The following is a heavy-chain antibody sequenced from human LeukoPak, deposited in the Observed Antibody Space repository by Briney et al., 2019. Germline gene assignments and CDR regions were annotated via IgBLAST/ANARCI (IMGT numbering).Heavy chain of an antibody. Sequence: GGSLRLSCAASGFTFNSFEMNWVRQAPGKGLEWVSYISSSGDTIYYADSGKGRFTISRDNAKNSLYLQMNSLRAEDTAVYYCVRFGACTSSFCSTSGWVTFDYWGQGTLVTVSS. CDR2: ISSSGDTI. J-gene: IGHJ4*02. CDR1: GFTFNSFE. D-gene: IGHD6-19*01. V-gene: IGHV3-48*03. CDR3: VRFGACTSSFCSTSGWVTFDY.